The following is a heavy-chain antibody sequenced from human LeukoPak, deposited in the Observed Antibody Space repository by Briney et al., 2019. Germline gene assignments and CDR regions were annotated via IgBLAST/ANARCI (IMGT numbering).Heavy chain of an antibody. J-gene: IGHJ5*02. CDR1: GGSISSHY. Sequence: SETLSLTCTVSGGSISSHYWSWIRQPPGKGLEWIGYIYYSGSTNYNPSLKSRVTISVDTSKNQFSLKLSSVTAADTAVYYCARSPLNWFDPWGQGTLVTVSS. V-gene: IGHV4-59*11. CDR3: ARSPLNWFDP. CDR2: IYYSGST.